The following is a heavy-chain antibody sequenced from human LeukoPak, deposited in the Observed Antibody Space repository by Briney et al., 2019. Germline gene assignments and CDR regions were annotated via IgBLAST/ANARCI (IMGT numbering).Heavy chain of an antibody. J-gene: IGHJ4*02. Sequence: PGGSLRLSCAASGFTFSSYGMHWVRQAPGKGLEWVAVTSYDGSNKYYADSVKGRFTISRDNSKNTLYLQMNSLRAEDTAVYYCAKQTSGWERYFDYWGQGTLVTVSS. V-gene: IGHV3-30*18. CDR3: AKQTSGWERYFDY. D-gene: IGHD6-19*01. CDR1: GFTFSSYG. CDR2: TSYDGSNK.